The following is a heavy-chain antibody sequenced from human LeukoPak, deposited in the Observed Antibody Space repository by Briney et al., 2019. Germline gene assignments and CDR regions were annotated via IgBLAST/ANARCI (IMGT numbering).Heavy chain of an antibody. Sequence: GGSLRLSCAAAGVTFRAFPRSWGHQAPGKGLAWGSAISTSGDTKYYAESVKGRFTISRDNSKNTLFLHTNSLRAEDPDVYYCAKDRGYWGPGTPVSVSS. CDR3: AKDRGY. CDR1: GVTFRAFP. J-gene: IGHJ4*02. V-gene: IGHV3-23*01. CDR2: ISTSGDTK.